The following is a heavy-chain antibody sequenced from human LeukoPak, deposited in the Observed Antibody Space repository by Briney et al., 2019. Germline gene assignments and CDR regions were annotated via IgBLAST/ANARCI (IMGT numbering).Heavy chain of an antibody. J-gene: IGHJ4*02. CDR1: GGTFSSYA. CDR2: IIPIFGTA. Sequence: GASVKVSCKASGGTFSSYAISWVRQATGQGLEWMGGIIPIFGTANYAQKFQGRVTITADKSTSTAYMELSSLRSEDTAVYYCARAYRPNYYGSGSYESWHFDYWGQGTLVTVSS. CDR3: ARAYRPNYYGSGSYESWHFDY. V-gene: IGHV1-69*06. D-gene: IGHD3-10*01.